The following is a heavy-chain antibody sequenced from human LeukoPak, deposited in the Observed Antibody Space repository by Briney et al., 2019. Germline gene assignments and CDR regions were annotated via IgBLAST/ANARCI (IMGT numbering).Heavy chain of an antibody. Sequence: ASVKVSCKASGYTFTSYYMHWVRQAPGQGLEWMGIINPSGGSTSYAQKFQGRVTMTRDTSTSTVYMELSSLRSEDTAVYYCAREAVVSRITIFGVVTLPYYYGMDVWGQGTTVTVSS. V-gene: IGHV1-46*01. CDR2: INPSGGST. CDR3: AREAVVSRITIFGVVTLPYYYGMDV. J-gene: IGHJ6*02. D-gene: IGHD3-3*01. CDR1: GYTFTSYY.